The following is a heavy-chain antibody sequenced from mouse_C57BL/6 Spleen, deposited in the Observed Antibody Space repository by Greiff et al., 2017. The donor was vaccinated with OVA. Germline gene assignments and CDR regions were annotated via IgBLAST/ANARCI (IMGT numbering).Heavy chain of an antibody. V-gene: IGHV1-4*01. CDR3: ARVGPDYYGSSYGYFDV. CDR1: GYTFTSYT. CDR2: INPSSGYT. J-gene: IGHJ1*03. Sequence: VQLQQSGAELARPGASVKMSCKASGYTFTSYTMHWVKQRPGQGLEWIGYINPSSGYTKYNQKFKDKATLTADKSSSTAYMQLSSLTSEDSAVYYCARVGPDYYGSSYGYFDVWGTGTTVTVSS. D-gene: IGHD1-1*01.